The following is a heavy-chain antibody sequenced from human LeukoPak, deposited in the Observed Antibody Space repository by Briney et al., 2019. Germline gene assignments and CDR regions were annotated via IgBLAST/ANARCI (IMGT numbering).Heavy chain of an antibody. J-gene: IGHJ4*02. V-gene: IGHV3-21*01. D-gene: IGHD3-10*01. Sequence: GGSLGLSCATSGFTFSSYTMNWVRQAPGKGLEWVSSISSGNNYIYYADSVKGRFTISRDNAKNSLSLQMNSQRAEDTAVYYCAITPGRLSYFDYWGQGTLVTVSS. CDR1: GFTFSSYT. CDR3: AITPGRLSYFDY. CDR2: ISSGNNYI.